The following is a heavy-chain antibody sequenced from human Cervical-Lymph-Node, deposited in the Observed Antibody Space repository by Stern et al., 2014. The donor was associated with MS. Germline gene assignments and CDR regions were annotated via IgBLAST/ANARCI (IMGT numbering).Heavy chain of an antibody. Sequence: VQLVQSGPEVKRPGESLKISCQASGYTFTSSWLGWVRQMPGKGLEWIAIIFPGGSDIRYSPSFQGQDTISADKSSSTAYLQWNNLKASGTAIYYCARQRYFDYWGQGTLVTVSS. J-gene: IGHJ4*02. CDR1: GYTFTSSW. CDR2: IFPGGSDI. CDR3: ARQRYFDY. V-gene: IGHV5-51*01.